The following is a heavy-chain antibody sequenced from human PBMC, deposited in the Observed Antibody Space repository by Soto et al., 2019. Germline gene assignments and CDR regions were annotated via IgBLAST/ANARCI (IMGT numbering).Heavy chain of an antibody. J-gene: IGHJ6*02. CDR2: IIPIFGTA. CDR3: AVRPRHDYGPYYYYGMDV. CDR1: GGTFSSYA. V-gene: IGHV1-69*01. Sequence: QVQLVQSGAEVKKPGSSVKVCCKASGGTFSSYAISWVRQAPGQGLEWMGGIIPIFGTANYAQKFQGRVTITADESTSTAYMELSSLRSEDTAVYYCAVRPRHDYGPYYYYGMDVWGQGTTVTVSS. D-gene: IGHD4-17*01.